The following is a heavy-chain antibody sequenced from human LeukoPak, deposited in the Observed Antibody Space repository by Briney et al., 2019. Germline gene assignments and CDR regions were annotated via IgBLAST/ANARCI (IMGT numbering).Heavy chain of an antibody. CDR3: ASGELDSLYYFDY. CDR1: GFPLSTYG. V-gene: IGHV3-30*02. Sequence: GGSLRLSCVTSGFPLSTYGVHWVRQAPGSGLEWLAYIHYDGYTTNYADSVKGRFTISRENSKNTLYLQMNSLRAEDTAVYFCASGELDSLYYFDYWGQGTLVTVSS. CDR2: IHYDGYTT. D-gene: IGHD1-1*01. J-gene: IGHJ4*02.